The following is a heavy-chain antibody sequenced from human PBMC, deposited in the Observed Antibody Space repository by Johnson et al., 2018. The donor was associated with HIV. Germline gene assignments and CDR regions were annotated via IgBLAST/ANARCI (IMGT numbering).Heavy chain of an antibody. CDR1: GFTFTSYG. CDR2: LSGSGGSP. CDR3: ARDRSSWYPPEDAFDI. J-gene: IGHJ3*02. V-gene: IGHV3-NL1*01. D-gene: IGHD6-13*01. Sequence: VQLVESGGGVVRPGGSLRLSCAASGFTFTSYGMHWVRQAPGKGLEWVSALSGSGGSPSYADSVKGRFTISRDNSKHTLYLQRNSRRAEDTAVYYCARDRSSWYPPEDAFDIWGQGTMVTVSS.